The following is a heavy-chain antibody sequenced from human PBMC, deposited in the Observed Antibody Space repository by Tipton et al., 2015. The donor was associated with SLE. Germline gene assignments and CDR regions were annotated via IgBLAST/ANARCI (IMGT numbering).Heavy chain of an antibody. CDR3: ARGGHSNSPNWFDP. D-gene: IGHD4-11*01. CDR1: GDSISSGSYY. CDR2: IYSSGSA. J-gene: IGHJ5*02. Sequence: GLVKPSQTLSLTCIVSGDSISSGSYYWSWIRQPAGKGLEWIGRIYSSGSANYNPSLRSRASISVDTSKNRFSLTLSSVTAADTAVYYCARGGHSNSPNWFDPWGQGTLITVSS. V-gene: IGHV4-61*02.